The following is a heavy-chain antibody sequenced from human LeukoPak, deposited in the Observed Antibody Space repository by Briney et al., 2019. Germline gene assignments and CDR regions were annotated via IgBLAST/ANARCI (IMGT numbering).Heavy chain of an antibody. Sequence: SETLSLTCAVSGASINDFYWTWIRQPPGKGLEWIGYVYYGGSTNYNPSLKSRVSISLDTSKNQFSLKLSSVTAADTAVYYCARSTWLLDKWGQGTLVTVSS. CDR2: VYYGGST. CDR1: GASINDFY. J-gene: IGHJ4*02. D-gene: IGHD3-22*01. V-gene: IGHV4-59*01. CDR3: ARSTWLLDK.